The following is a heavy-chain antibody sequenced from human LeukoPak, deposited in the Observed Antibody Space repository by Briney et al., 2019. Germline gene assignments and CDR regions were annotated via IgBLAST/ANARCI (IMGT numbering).Heavy chain of an antibody. Sequence: GASVKVSCKASGYTFTAYYIHWVRQAPGQGLEWMGWISAYNGNTNYAQKLQGRVTMTTDTSTSTAYMELRSLRSDDTAVYYCARVGMVATAGYFDYWGQGTLVTVSS. V-gene: IGHV1-18*04. J-gene: IGHJ4*02. CDR3: ARVGMVATAGYFDY. CDR1: GYTFTAYY. D-gene: IGHD2-21*02. CDR2: ISAYNGNT.